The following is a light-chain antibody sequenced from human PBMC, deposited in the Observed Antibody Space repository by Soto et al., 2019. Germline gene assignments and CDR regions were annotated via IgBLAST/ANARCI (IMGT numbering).Light chain of an antibody. CDR2: EDS. J-gene: IGLJ2*01. CDR1: SSDVGNYNL. CDR3: SPYAGSKPYGI. V-gene: IGLV2-23*01. Sequence: QSALTQTASVSGSPGQSITISCTGTSSDVGNYNLVSWYQQHPGKAPKLMIYEDSKRPSGLSNRFSGSKSDNTASLTISGHKAADDADYYRSPYAGSKPYGIFGGGTKLTVL.